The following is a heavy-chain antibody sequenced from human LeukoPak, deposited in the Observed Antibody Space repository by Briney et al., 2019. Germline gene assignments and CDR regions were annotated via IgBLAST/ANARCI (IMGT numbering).Heavy chain of an antibody. CDR2: IIPIFGIA. CDR1: GGTFSSYD. CDR3: ARDSTPVRMVRGVIYDY. J-gene: IGHJ4*02. Sequence: EASVKVSCKASGGTFSSYDISWVRQAPGQGLEWMGRIIPIFGIANYAQKFQGRVTITADKSTSTAYMELSSLRSEDTAVYYCARDSTPVRMVRGVIYDYWGQGTLVTVSS. D-gene: IGHD3-10*01. V-gene: IGHV1-69*04.